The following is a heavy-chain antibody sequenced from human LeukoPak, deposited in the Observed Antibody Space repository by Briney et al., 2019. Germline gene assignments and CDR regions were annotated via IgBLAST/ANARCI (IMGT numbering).Heavy chain of an antibody. J-gene: IGHJ4*02. CDR1: GVSFNDYY. Sequence: SETLSLTCAVSGVSFNDYYWSWVRQTPGKGLEWIGEINHSGYTNDSPSLKSRVTLSIDTSGKQFSLNLRSVTVADSGIYYCTRMTTGHDYWGQGTLVTVSS. V-gene: IGHV4-34*01. D-gene: IGHD4-17*01. CDR3: TRMTTGHDY. CDR2: INHSGYT.